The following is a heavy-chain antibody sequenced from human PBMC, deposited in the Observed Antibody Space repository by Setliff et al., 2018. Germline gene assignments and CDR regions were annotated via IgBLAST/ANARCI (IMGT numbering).Heavy chain of an antibody. V-gene: IGHV4-34*01. CDR1: GGSFSDYY. CDR2: INHSGST. Sequence: PSETLSLTCGASGGSFSDYYWSWIRQTPGKGLEWIGEINHSGSTKCNPSLKSRVTMSVDTSKNQFSLKLSSVTAADTAVYYCARGGTYRYFDYWGQGTLVTVSS. CDR3: ARGGTYRYFDY. J-gene: IGHJ4*02.